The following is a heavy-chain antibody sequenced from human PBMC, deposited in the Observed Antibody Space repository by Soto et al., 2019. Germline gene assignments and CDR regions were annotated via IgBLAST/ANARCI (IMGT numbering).Heavy chain of an antibody. CDR1: GYTFTSYG. Sequence: ASVKVSCKASGYTFTSYGISWVRQAPGQGLEWMGWISAYNGNTNYAQKLQGRVTMTTDTSTSTAYMELRSLRSDDTAVYYCARGEAYGDYGRTFLNYYYYYGMDVWGQGTTVTVSS. CDR3: ARGEAYGDYGRTFLNYYYYYGMDV. V-gene: IGHV1-18*01. D-gene: IGHD4-17*01. CDR2: ISAYNGNT. J-gene: IGHJ6*02.